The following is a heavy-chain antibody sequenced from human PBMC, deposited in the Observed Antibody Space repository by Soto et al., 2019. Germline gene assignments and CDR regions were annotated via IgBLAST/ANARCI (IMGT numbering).Heavy chain of an antibody. Sequence: SETLSLTCAVSGDSISSGYYWAWIRQPPGKGLEWIGSIYHSGTTYYNPSLKSRVTISVDKSKNQFSLKLSSVTAAVTAVYYCARDRVWGDILTGLENYYYYGMDVWGQGTTVT. V-gene: IGHV4-38-2*02. CDR1: GDSISSGYY. J-gene: IGHJ6*02. D-gene: IGHD3-9*01. CDR2: IYHSGTT. CDR3: ARDRVWGDILTGLENYYYYGMDV.